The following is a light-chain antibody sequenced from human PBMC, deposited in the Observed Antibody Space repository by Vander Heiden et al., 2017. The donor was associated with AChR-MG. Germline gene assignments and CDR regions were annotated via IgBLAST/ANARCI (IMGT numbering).Light chain of an antibody. CDR1: QSASRNF. V-gene: IGKV3-20*01. CDR3: QQYDSSPPRFT. CDR2: AAS. Sequence: EIVLTPSPGPLPLPPGETATPSCRASQSASRNFLAWYQHKPGQAPRLLIYAASGRAPGIPDRFSGSGSGTDFTLTITRLEPEDFAVYYCQQYDSSPPRFTFGPGTKVDIK. J-gene: IGKJ3*01.